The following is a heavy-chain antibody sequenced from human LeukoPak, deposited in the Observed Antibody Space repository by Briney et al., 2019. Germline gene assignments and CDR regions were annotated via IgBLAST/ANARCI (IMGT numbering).Heavy chain of an antibody. CDR3: AREHPRGEVDDFDY. J-gene: IGHJ4*02. CDR2: IYTSGST. CDR1: GGSISSGFYY. D-gene: IGHD3-16*01. V-gene: IGHV4-61*02. Sequence: SETLSLTCTVSGGSISSGFYYWSWIRQPAGKGLEWIERIYTSGSTNYNPSLKSRISISVDTSKNQFSLKLTSVTAADTAVYYCAREHPRGEVDDFDYWGQGTLVTVSS.